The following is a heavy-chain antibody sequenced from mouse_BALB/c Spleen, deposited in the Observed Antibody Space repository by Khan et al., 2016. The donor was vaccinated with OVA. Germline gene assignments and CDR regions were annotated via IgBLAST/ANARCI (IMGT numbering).Heavy chain of an antibody. D-gene: IGHD1-1*01. J-gene: IGHJ2*01. Sequence: EVQLQESGPGLVKPSQSLSLTCTVTGYSITSGYAWNWIRQFPGNKLEWMGYISYSGVTSYTPSLKSRISITRDTSKNQFFLQLNSVTTEDTATYYCARRNDYGYYFDYWGQGTTLTVSS. CDR3: ARRNDYGYYFDY. CDR2: ISYSGVT. CDR1: GYSITSGYA. V-gene: IGHV3-2*02.